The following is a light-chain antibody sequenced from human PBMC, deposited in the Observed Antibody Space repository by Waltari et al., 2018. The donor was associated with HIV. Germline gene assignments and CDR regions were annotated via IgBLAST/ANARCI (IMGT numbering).Light chain of an antibody. V-gene: IGLV1-51*01. CDR1: SPTIGNNY. CDR2: DNN. J-gene: IGLJ3*02. Sequence: QAVLTQPPSVSAAPGQKGTISCSGRSPTIGNNYVTWYQQFPVKDPKVPIYDNNNPPPGVPDRFSASRSGTSATLGVAGLQTGDEADYYCGTWDTSLSAGVFGGGTKLTVL. CDR3: GTWDTSLSAGV.